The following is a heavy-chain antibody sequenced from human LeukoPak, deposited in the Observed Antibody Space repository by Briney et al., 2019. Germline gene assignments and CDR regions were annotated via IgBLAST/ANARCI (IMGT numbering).Heavy chain of an antibody. Sequence: SETLSLTCAVSGGSIRSYYWSWIRQPPGKGLEWMGYIFYSGSTDSNPSLKSRVTISVDTSKNQFSLKLNSVTAADTAVYYCAGTYCSGGSFHFDYWGQGTLVTVSS. CDR2: IFYSGST. CDR3: AGTYCSGGSFHFDY. D-gene: IGHD2-15*01. CDR1: GGSIRSYY. J-gene: IGHJ4*02. V-gene: IGHV4-59*08.